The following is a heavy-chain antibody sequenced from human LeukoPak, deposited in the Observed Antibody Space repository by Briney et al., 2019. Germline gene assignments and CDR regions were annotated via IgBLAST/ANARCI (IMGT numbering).Heavy chain of an antibody. Sequence: ASVKVSCKASGYTFTSYYLHWVRQAPGQGLEWMGIINPSGGSASYAQKFQGRVTMTRDMSTSTVFMELGSLRSEDTAVYYCAREPGIAGRYFFDYWGQGTLVTVSS. V-gene: IGHV1-46*01. CDR2: INPSGGSA. CDR3: AREPGIAGRYFFDY. CDR1: GYTFTSYY. D-gene: IGHD6-13*01. J-gene: IGHJ4*02.